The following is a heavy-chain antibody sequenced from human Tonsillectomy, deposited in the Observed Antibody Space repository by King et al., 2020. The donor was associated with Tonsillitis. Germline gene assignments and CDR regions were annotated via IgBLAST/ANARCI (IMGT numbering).Heavy chain of an antibody. CDR1: GFSLSTSGMC. CDR3: ARTPPGSGGSWLFDF. J-gene: IGHJ4*02. Sequence: VTLKESGPALVKPTQTLTLTCTFSGFSLSTSGMCVGWIRQPPGKALEWLARIDWDDGKYYSTSLKTRLSISKDTSKNQVVLTVTNMDPVDTATYYCARTPPGSGGSWLFDFWGQGTLVTVSS. CDR2: IDWDDGK. V-gene: IGHV2-70*11. D-gene: IGHD2-15*01.